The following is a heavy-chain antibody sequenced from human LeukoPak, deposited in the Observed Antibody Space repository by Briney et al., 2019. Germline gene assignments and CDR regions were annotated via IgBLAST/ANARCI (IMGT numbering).Heavy chain of an antibody. V-gene: IGHV3-23*01. J-gene: IGHJ4*02. D-gene: IGHD5-24*01. CDR1: GFTFSRHG. CDR2: ISPSGDIK. CDR3: AKDDAWLQYND. Sequence: GGSLRLSCVASGFTFSRHGMNWVRQAPGKGLEWVSGISPSGDIKYYVDSVKGQFTVSRDNSKNTLYLQINSLGDEDTAVYYCAKDDAWLQYNDWGQGTLVTVSS.